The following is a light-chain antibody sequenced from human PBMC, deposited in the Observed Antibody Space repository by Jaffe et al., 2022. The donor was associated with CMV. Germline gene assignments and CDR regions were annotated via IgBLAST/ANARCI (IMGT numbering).Light chain of an antibody. CDR1: QGINNW. Sequence: DIQMTQSPSSVSASVGDRVTITCRASQGINNWLAWYQQKPGKAPKLLIYVTSNLESGVPSRFSGSGSGTNFTLTISSLQPEDFATYYCQQGNSPPITFGQGTRLEIK. CDR3: QQGNSPPIT. V-gene: IGKV1-12*01. J-gene: IGKJ5*01. CDR2: VTS.